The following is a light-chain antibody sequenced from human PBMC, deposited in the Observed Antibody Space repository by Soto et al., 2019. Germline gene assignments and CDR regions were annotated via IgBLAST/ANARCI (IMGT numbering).Light chain of an antibody. V-gene: IGKV1-39*01. CDR3: QQYNSYWT. CDR2: AAA. CDR1: QSISTY. Sequence: DIQMTQSPSSLSASVRDRVTITCRASQSISTYLNWYQQKPGKVPKLLIYAAASLQSGVPSRFSGSGSGTEFTLTISSLQPDDFATYYCQQYNSYWTFGQGTKVDIK. J-gene: IGKJ1*01.